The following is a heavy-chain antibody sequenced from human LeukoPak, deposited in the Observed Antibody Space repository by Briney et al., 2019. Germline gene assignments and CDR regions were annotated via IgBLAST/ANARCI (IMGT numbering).Heavy chain of an antibody. Sequence: SETLSLTCTVSGGSISSGDYYWSWIRQPPGKGLEWIGYIYYSGSTYYNPSLKSRVTISVDTSKNQFSLKLSSVTAADTAVYYCARLLWGTAMVPYYFDYWGQGTLVTVSS. CDR2: IYYSGST. V-gene: IGHV4-30-4*01. CDR1: GGSISSGDYY. J-gene: IGHJ4*02. D-gene: IGHD5-18*01. CDR3: ARLLWGTAMVPYYFDY.